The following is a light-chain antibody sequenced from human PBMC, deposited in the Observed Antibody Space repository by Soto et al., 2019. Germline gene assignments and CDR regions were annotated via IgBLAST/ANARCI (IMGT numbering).Light chain of an antibody. Sequence: QSALPQPRSLSGSPGQSVTISCTGTSSDVGGYNYVSWYQQHPGKAPKLMIYDVSKRPSGVPDRFSGSKSGNTASLTISGLQAEDEADYYCCSYAGSYTQVFGTGTKVTVL. CDR1: SSDVGGYNY. CDR2: DVS. J-gene: IGLJ1*01. V-gene: IGLV2-11*01. CDR3: CSYAGSYTQV.